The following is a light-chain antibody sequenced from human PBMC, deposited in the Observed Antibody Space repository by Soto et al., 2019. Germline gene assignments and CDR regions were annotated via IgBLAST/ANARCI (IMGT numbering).Light chain of an antibody. CDR3: QQRSNWPLT. V-gene: IGKV3-11*01. Sequence: EVVVKQSPATLSVSPGERAPLSCRASQSVSSYLAWYQQKPGQAPRLLIYDASNRATGIPARFSGSGSGTDFTLTISSLEPEDFAVYYCQQRSNWPLTFGGGTKVDIK. J-gene: IGKJ4*01. CDR1: QSVSSY. CDR2: DAS.